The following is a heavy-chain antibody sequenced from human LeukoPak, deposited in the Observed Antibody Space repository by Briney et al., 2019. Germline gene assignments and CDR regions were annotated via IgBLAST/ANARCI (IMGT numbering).Heavy chain of an antibody. D-gene: IGHD3-3*01. CDR1: GFTFSSYS. CDR2: ISSSSSYI. V-gene: IGHV3-21*01. Sequence: GGSLRLSCAASGFTFSSYSMNWDRQAPGKGLEWVSSISSSSSYIYYADSVKGRFTISRDNAKNSLYLQMNSLRAEDTAVYYCARAGFFGVVMDFDYWGQGTLVTVSS. CDR3: ARAGFFGVVMDFDY. J-gene: IGHJ4*02.